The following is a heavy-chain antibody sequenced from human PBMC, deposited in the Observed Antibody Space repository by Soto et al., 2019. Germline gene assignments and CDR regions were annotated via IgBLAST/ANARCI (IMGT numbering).Heavy chain of an antibody. Sequence: QVQLVESGGGVVQPGRSLRLSCAASGFTFSSYGMHWVRQAPGKGLEWVAVMWYDGSNNYYADSVKGRFTISRDNSKNPLYLQMNSLRAEDTAVYYCARGTDQWGWYPDVDYWGQGTLVTGSS. CDR3: ARGTDQWGWYPDVDY. J-gene: IGHJ4*02. CDR1: GFTFSSYG. V-gene: IGHV3-33*01. CDR2: MWYDGSNN. D-gene: IGHD6-19*01.